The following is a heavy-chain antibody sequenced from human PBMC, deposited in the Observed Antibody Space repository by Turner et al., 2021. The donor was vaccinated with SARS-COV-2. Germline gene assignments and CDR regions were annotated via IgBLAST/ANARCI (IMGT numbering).Heavy chain of an antibody. CDR2: IYSGGST. D-gene: IGHD2-2*01. CDR1: GFTVISNY. CDR3: ARGHVPAASNFYYYYYYGMDV. Sequence: EVQLVSSGGGLIQPWGSLRLSCAASGFTVISNYMSWVRQAPGKGLEWVSVIYSGGSTYYADSVKGRFTISRDNSKNTLYHQMNSLRAEDTAVYYCARGHVPAASNFYYYYYYGMDVWGQGTTVTVSS. J-gene: IGHJ6*02. V-gene: IGHV3-53*01.